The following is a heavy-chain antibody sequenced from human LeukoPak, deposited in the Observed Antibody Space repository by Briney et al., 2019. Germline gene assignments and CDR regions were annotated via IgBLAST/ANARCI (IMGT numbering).Heavy chain of an antibody. J-gene: IGHJ4*01. Sequence: SETLSLTCSVSGGSIRSGSYYWTWIRQPAGKGLELIGRIYTSGTTHYNPSLKSRVTVTVDTSKNQFSLKLTSVTAADTAVYYCARWFSSSTGDRFDSWGHGTLVTVSP. CDR3: ARWFSSSTGDRFDS. V-gene: IGHV4-61*02. CDR1: GGSIRSGSYY. D-gene: IGHD6-19*01. CDR2: IYTSGTT.